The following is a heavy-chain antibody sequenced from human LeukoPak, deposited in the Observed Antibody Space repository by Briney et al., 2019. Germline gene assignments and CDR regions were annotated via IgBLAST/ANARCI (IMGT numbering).Heavy chain of an antibody. J-gene: IGHJ4*02. CDR3: AKGGLATVTTYYFDY. Sequence: GGSLRLSCAASGFTFSSYGMHWVRQAPGKGLEWVAFIRYDGSNKYYADSVKGRFTISRDNSKNTLYLQMNSLRAEDTAVYYCAKGGLATVTTYYFDYWGQGTLVTVSS. CDR1: GFTFSSYG. CDR2: IRYDGSNK. D-gene: IGHD4-17*01. V-gene: IGHV3-30*02.